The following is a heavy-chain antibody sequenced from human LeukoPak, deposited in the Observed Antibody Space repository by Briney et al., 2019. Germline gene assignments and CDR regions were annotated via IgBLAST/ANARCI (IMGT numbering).Heavy chain of an antibody. J-gene: IGHJ4*02. CDR2: INPNSGGT. Sequence: ASVKVSCKASGYTFTCYYMHWVRQAPGQGLEWMGWINPNSGGTNYAQKFQGRVTMTRDTSISTAYMELSRLRSDDTAVYYCARDPEYYDFWSGYPRNYFDYWGQGTLVTVSS. CDR1: GYTFTCYY. D-gene: IGHD3-3*01. CDR3: ARDPEYYDFWSGYPRNYFDY. V-gene: IGHV1-2*02.